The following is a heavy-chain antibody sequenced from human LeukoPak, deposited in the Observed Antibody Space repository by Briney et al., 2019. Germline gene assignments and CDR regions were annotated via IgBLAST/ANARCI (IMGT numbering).Heavy chain of an antibody. CDR3: ARDNYDRAFDY. CDR2: IWYDGSNK. Sequence: PGGSLRLSCAASGFTLSSYGMHWVRQAPGKGLEWVAVIWYDGSNKYYADSVKGRFTISRDNSKNTLYLQMNSLRAEDTAVYYCARDNYDRAFDYWGQGTLVTVSS. J-gene: IGHJ4*02. V-gene: IGHV3-33*01. CDR1: GFTLSSYG. D-gene: IGHD4-11*01.